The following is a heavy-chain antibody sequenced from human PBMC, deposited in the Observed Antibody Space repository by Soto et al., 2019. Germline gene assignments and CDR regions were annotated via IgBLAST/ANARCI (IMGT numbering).Heavy chain of an antibody. CDR1: GFTFISYG. CDR2: IWYDGNTK. V-gene: IGHV3-33*01. J-gene: IGHJ6*02. D-gene: IGHD6-19*01. CDR3: ARPLVAAVADPYYYGMDV. Sequence: SGGSLRLSSTAPGFTFISYGFNWVRQAPGQGLEWVAVIWYDGNTKYYADSVKGRFTISRDKFRSTVYLQLNSLTAEDTAVYYFARPLVAAVADPYYYGMDVWGQGTTVTV.